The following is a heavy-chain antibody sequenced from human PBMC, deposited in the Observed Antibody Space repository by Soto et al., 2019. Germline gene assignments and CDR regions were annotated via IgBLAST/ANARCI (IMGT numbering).Heavy chain of an antibody. CDR2: ISAYNGDT. CDR1: GYTFTSYG. J-gene: IGHJ4*02. V-gene: IGHV1-18*01. CDR3: ARGGEPIDY. Sequence: GASVKVSCKASGYTFTSYGISWVRQAPGQGLEWMGWISAYNGDTNYAQKLQGRVTITRDTSASTAYMELSSLRSEDTAVYYCARGGEPIDYWGQGTLVTVSS. D-gene: IGHD2-21*01.